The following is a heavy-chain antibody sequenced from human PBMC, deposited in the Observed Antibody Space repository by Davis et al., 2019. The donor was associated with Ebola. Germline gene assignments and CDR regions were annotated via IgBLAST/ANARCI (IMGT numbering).Heavy chain of an antibody. V-gene: IGHV3-21*01. CDR1: GFTFSSYS. J-gene: IGHJ4*02. CDR3: ARGSGGTKGD. CDR2: ISSSSSYI. D-gene: IGHD6-25*01. Sequence: GGSLRLSCAASGFTFSSYSMNWVRQAPGKGLEWVSSISSSSSYIYYADSVKDRFTISRDNAKNSLYLQMNSLRAEDTAVYYCARGSGGTKGDWGQGTLVTVSS.